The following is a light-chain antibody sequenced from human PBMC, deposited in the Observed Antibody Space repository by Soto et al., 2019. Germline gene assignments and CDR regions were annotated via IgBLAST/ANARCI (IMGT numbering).Light chain of an antibody. J-gene: IGKJ1*01. CDR1: QSVSSSY. V-gene: IGKV3-20*01. CDR3: QQYGSSPPT. CDR2: GAS. Sequence: EIVLTQSPGTLSLSPGERATLSCRASQSVSSSYLAWYQQKPGQAPRLLIYGASSRATGIPDKFSGSGSGTDFSLTISRLEPEDIAMYSCQQYGSSPPTFGQGNKVQIK.